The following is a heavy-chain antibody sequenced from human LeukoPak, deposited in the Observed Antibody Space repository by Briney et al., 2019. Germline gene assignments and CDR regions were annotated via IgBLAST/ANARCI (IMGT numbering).Heavy chain of an antibody. CDR3: ARVSSFWDFPDAFDI. CDR1: GFSFSTSW. J-gene: IGHJ3*02. CDR2: IKQDGSEQ. Sequence: GGSLRLSCEASGFSFSTSWMTWVRQSPGKGLEWVANIKQDGSEQSYVDSVRGRFIISRDNGKNSVYLQMSGLRAEDTAVYYCARVSSFWDFPDAFDIWGQGTRVTVSS. D-gene: IGHD2/OR15-2a*01. V-gene: IGHV3-7*01.